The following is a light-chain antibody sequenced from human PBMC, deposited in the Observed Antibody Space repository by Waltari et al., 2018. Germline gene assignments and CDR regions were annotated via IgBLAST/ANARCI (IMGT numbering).Light chain of an antibody. J-gene: IGLJ2*01. V-gene: IGLV2-8*01. CDR3: SSYAGFNNFVV. Sequence: QSALTQPPSASGSPGQSVTISCTGTSSDVGGYNYVSWYQHHPGKAPKLMIYGVSKRPSGVRDGCDGSKSGNTAALTVSGLQAEDEADYYGSSYAGFNNFVVFGGGTSVTVL. CDR2: GVS. CDR1: SSDVGGYNY.